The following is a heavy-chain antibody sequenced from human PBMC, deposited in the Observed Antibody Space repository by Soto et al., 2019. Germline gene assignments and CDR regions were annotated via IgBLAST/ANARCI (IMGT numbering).Heavy chain of an antibody. CDR3: ARGRGYSYGHGVRYYYYYGMDV. V-gene: IGHV4-34*01. CDR1: GGCFSGYY. D-gene: IGHD5-18*01. CDR2: INHSGST. J-gene: IGHJ6*02. Sequence: SEIVSLTCAVYGGCFSGYYWSWIPQPPGKGLEWIGEINHSGSTNYNPSLKSRVTISVDTSKNQFSLKLSSVTAADTAVYYCARGRGYSYGHGVRYYYYYGMDVWGQGTTVTVSS.